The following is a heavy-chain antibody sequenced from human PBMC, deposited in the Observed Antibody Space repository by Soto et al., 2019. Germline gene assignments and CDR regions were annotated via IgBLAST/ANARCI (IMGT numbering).Heavy chain of an antibody. D-gene: IGHD3-16*01. Sequence: GGSLRLSCAASGFTLSNYAMSWVRQAPGKGLEWVSGITGDGVSIFYADSVKGRFTISTDNSKNTLYLQMNSLRVEDTAVYYCAKDWGGVTTFWYFDLWGGGTPVTVSS. CDR2: ITGDGVSI. J-gene: IGHJ2*01. CDR1: GFTLSNYA. CDR3: AKDWGGVTTFWYFDL. V-gene: IGHV3-23*01.